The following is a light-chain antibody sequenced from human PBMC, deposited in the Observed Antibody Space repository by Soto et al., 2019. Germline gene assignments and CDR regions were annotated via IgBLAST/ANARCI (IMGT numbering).Light chain of an antibody. CDR3: CSHSGSVTYVV. J-gene: IGLJ3*02. CDR2: EAT. V-gene: IGLV2-23*01. CDR1: SSDIGSYNL. Sequence: QSALTQPASVSGSPGQSITISCTGTSSDIGSYNLVSWYQQYPGKAPKLIIYEATKRPSGISSRFSGSKSGNTASLTISGLQPDDEAHYYCCSHSGSVTYVVFGGGTKLTVL.